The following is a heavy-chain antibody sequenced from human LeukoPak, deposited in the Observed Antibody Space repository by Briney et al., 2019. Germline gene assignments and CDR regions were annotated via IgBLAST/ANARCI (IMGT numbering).Heavy chain of an antibody. V-gene: IGHV1-18*01. J-gene: IGHJ4*02. D-gene: IGHD6-19*01. CDR1: GYTFTSYG. Sequence: GASVKVSCKASGYTFTSYGISWVRQAPGQGLEWMGWISAYNGNTNYAQKLQGRVTMTTDTSTSTAYMELRSLRSDDTAVYYCARFREQWLATHFDNWGQGTLVTVSS. CDR2: ISAYNGNT. CDR3: ARFREQWLATHFDN.